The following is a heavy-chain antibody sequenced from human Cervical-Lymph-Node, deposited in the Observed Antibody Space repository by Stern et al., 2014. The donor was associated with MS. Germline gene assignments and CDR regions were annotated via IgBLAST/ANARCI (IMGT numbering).Heavy chain of an antibody. J-gene: IGHJ5*02. V-gene: IGHV1-2*06. D-gene: IGHD2-2*01. CDR1: GYTFTGYY. CDR2: INPNSGGS. Sequence: QVQLVQSGAEVKKPGASVNVSCKASGYTFTGYYLHWVRQAPGQGLEYMRRINPNSGGSNYAQKFQGRVTMTGDTSISTAYMELSRLRSDDTAVYYCARGRVPADTRGNDWFDPWGQGTLVTVSS. CDR3: ARGRVPADTRGNDWFDP.